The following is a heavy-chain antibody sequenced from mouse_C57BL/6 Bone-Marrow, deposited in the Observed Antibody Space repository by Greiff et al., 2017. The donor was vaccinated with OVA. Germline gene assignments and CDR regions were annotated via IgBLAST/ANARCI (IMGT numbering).Heavy chain of an antibody. CDR2: INPNNGGT. D-gene: IGHD1-1*01. J-gene: IGHJ2*01. Sequence: EVQLQQSGPELVKPGASVKISCKASGYTFTDYYMNWVKQSHGKSLEWIGDINPNNGGTSYNQKFKGKATLTVDKSSSTAYMELRSLTSEDSAVYYCARGGVVVDYWGQGTTLTVSS. V-gene: IGHV1-26*01. CDR3: ARGGVVVDY. CDR1: GYTFTDYY.